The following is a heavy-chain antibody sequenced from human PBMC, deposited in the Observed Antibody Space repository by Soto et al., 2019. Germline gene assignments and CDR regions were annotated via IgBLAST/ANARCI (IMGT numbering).Heavy chain of an antibody. CDR1: GFTFNSYG. D-gene: IGHD6-19*01. V-gene: IGHV3-30*18. CDR3: AKRGLAGLVAGYFDS. Sequence: QVQLEESGGGVVQPGRSLTLSCAASGFTFNSYGMQWVRQAPGKGLEWVALISYDGSDKNYADSVKGRFTISRDNYKNTLYLQMNSLRAEDTAVYYCAKRGLAGLVAGYFDSWGQGTLVTVSS. J-gene: IGHJ4*02. CDR2: ISYDGSDK.